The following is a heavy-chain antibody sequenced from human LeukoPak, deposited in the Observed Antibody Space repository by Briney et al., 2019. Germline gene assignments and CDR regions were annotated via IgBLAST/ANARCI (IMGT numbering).Heavy chain of an antibody. Sequence: ASVKVSFKASGGTFSSYAISWVRQAPGQGLEWMGRIIPILGIANYAQKFQGRVTITADKSTSTAYMELSSLRSEDTAVYYCARDDYDSSGYYPVGAFDIWGQGTMVTVSS. CDR3: ARDDYDSSGYYPVGAFDI. V-gene: IGHV1-69*04. J-gene: IGHJ3*02. CDR2: IIPILGIA. CDR1: GGTFSSYA. D-gene: IGHD3-22*01.